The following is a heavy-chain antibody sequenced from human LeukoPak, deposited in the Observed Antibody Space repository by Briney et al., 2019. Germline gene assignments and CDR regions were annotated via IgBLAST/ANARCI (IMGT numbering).Heavy chain of an antibody. V-gene: IGHV1-69*04. CDR2: IIPMSGIG. D-gene: IGHD1-26*01. Sequence: GASVKVSCKASGGTFSSYGISRVRQAPGQGLEWMGRIIPMSGIGNYAQKFQDRVTIIADKSTSTAYMELSSLRSEDTAVYYCATDRPIVGAISHAFDIWGQGTMVTVSS. CDR1: GGTFSSYG. CDR3: ATDRPIVGAISHAFDI. J-gene: IGHJ3*02.